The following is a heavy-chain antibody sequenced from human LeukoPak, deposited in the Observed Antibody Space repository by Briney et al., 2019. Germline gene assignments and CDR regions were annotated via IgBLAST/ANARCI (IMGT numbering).Heavy chain of an antibody. CDR2: IYYSGST. V-gene: IGHV4-59*11. J-gene: IGHJ4*02. CDR1: GGSISSHY. CDR3: ARAVYYGSGSYDY. D-gene: IGHD3-10*01. Sequence: SETLSLTCTVSGGSISSHYWSWIRQPPGKGLEWIGYIYYSGSTNYNPSLKSRVTISVDTSKNQFSLKLSSVTAADTAVYYCARAVYYGSGSYDYWGQGTLVTVSS.